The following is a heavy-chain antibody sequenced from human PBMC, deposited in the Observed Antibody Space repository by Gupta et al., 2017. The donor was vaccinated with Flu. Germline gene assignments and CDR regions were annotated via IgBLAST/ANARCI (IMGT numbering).Heavy chain of an antibody. CDR2: INAADGNT. J-gene: IGHJ4*02. Sequence: QVHLVQSGAEMKKPGASVKVSCKAPEYAFTKYAIYWVRQAPGQRLEWVGRINAADGNTKYSQKLQDRVTITRDTSASTAYMELSSLRSEDTAVYYCARGAAYCSKGVCSWGYYFEFWGQGTLVTVSS. V-gene: IGHV1-3*01. D-gene: IGHD2-8*01. CDR1: EYAFTKYA. CDR3: ARGAAYCSKGVCSWGYYFEF.